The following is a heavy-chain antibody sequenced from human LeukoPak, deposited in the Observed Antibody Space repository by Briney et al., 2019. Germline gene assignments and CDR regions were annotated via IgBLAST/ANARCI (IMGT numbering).Heavy chain of an antibody. V-gene: IGHV3-23*01. CDR1: GFTFTNYA. J-gene: IGHJ4*02. D-gene: IGHD1-7*01. Sequence: GGSLRLSCAASGFTFTNYAMNWVRQAPGKGLEWVSGISGSGDSTYYADSVKGRFTISRDNSKNTLYLQMNSLRAEDTAVYYCARDDLGTWPNWGQGTLVTVSS. CDR3: ARDDLGTWPN. CDR2: ISGSGDST.